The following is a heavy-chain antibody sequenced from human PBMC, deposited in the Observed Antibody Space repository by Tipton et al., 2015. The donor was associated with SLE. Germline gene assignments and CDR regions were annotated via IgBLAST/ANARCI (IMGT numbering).Heavy chain of an antibody. CDR1: GGSISSYY. J-gene: IGHJ6*03. D-gene: IGHD6-19*01. V-gene: IGHV4-59*01. CDR2: IYYSGST. CDR3: ARVNSSGWAYYYYYMDV. Sequence: LRLSCIVSGGSISSYYWSWIRQPPGKGLEWIGNIYYSGSTNYNPSLKSRVTISVDTSKNQFSLKLSSVTAADTAVYYCARVNSSGWAYYYYYMDVWGKGTTVTVSS.